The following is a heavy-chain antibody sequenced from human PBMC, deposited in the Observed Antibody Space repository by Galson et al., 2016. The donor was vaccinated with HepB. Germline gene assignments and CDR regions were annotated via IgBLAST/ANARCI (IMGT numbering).Heavy chain of an antibody. CDR3: ARVRISIFGVLIRINDAFDI. V-gene: IGHV1-69*13. Sequence: SVKVSCKASGDTYSTYTIGWVRQAPGQGLEWMGGITPIFGTANYAQKFQGRVTITADEYTSTAYMELSSLRSDDTAVYYCARVRISIFGVLIRINDAFDIWGQGTKVTVSS. CDR2: ITPIFGTA. CDR1: GDTYSTYT. J-gene: IGHJ3*02. D-gene: IGHD3-3*01.